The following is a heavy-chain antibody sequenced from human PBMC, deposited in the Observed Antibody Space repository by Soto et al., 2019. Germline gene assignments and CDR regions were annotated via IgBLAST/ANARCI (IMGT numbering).Heavy chain of an antibody. Sequence: SETLSLTCTVSGGSISSSSYYWGSIRQPPGKGLEWIGYIYYSGGTNYNPSLKSRVTISVDTSKNQFSLKLSSVTAADTAVYYCPRHHDSWGQGTLVTVSS. CDR2: IYYSGGT. CDR1: GGSISSSSYY. V-gene: IGHV4-61*05. J-gene: IGHJ4*02. CDR3: PRHHDS.